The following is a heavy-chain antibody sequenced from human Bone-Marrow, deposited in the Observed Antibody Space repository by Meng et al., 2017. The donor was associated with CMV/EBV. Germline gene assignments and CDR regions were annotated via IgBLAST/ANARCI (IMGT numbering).Heavy chain of an antibody. Sequence: SETLSLTCTVSGGSISSYYWSWIRQPPGKGLEWIGYIYYSGSTNYNPSLKSRVTISVDTSKNQFSLKLISVTAADTAVYYCAGDKVGATGGFDYWGQGTLVTVSS. CDR1: GGSISSYY. CDR3: AGDKVGATGGFDY. V-gene: IGHV4-59*01. D-gene: IGHD1-26*01. CDR2: IYYSGST. J-gene: IGHJ4*02.